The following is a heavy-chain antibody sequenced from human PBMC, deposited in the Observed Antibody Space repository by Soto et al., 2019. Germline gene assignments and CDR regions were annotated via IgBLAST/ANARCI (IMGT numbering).Heavy chain of an antibody. V-gene: IGHV3-11*01. D-gene: IGHD2-15*01. CDR1: GLTFSDSY. J-gene: IGHJ3*01. Sequence: ESGGGLVKPGGSLRLSCAASGLTFSDSYMSWIRQAPGKGLECISYISSSGSTIYYADSVKGRFTMSRDNAKNSLYLQMNSLRAEDTAIYYCARPSYGLLDDFDVWGHGTMVTVSA. CDR2: ISSSGSTI. CDR3: ARPSYGLLDDFDV.